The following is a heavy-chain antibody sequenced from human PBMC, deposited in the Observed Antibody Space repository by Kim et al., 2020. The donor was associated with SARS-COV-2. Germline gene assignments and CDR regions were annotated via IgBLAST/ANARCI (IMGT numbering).Heavy chain of an antibody. CDR3: ARVARITIFGVVNSAFDI. D-gene: IGHD3-3*01. CDR1: GGSISSGGYY. Sequence: SETLSLTCTVSGGSISSGGYYWSWIRQHPGKGLEWSGYIYYSGSTYYNPSLKSRVTISVDTSKNQFSLKRSPVTAADTAVYYCARVARITIFGVVNSAFDIWGQGTIVTVSS. V-gene: IGHV4-31*03. CDR2: IYYSGST. J-gene: IGHJ3*02.